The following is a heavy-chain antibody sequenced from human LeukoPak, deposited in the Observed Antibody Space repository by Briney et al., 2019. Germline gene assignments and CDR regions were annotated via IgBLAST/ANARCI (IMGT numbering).Heavy chain of an antibody. CDR2: ISYDGSNK. CDR3: AKDYYGDRLDY. J-gene: IGHJ4*02. CDR1: GFTLSSYG. Sequence: GRSLRLPCAASGFTLSSYGMHWVRQAPGKGLEWVAVISYDGSNKYYADSVKGRFTISRDNSKNTLYLQMNSLRAEDTAVYYCAKDYYGDRLDYWGQGTLVTVSS. D-gene: IGHD4-17*01. V-gene: IGHV3-30*18.